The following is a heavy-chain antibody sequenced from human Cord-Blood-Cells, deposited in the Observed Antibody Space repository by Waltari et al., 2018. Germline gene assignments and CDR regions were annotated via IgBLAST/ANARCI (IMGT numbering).Heavy chain of an antibody. Sequence: QVQLQQWGAGLLKPSETLSLTCAVYGGSFSGYYWSWIRQPPGKGLEWIGEINHSGSTNDNPSLKSRVTISVDTSKNQFSLKLSSVTAADTAVYYCARVKNRSTLDIWGQGTMVTVSS. V-gene: IGHV4-34*01. D-gene: IGHD1-26*01. CDR3: ARVKNRSTLDI. CDR2: INHSGST. J-gene: IGHJ3*02. CDR1: GGSFSGYY.